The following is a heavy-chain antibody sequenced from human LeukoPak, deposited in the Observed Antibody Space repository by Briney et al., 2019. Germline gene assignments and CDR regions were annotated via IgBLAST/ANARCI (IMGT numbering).Heavy chain of an antibody. D-gene: IGHD5-24*01. J-gene: IGHJ4*02. V-gene: IGHV4-39*01. CDR3: ASLGGGYNGDY. CDR2: IYYSGST. CDR1: GGSISSSGYF. Sequence: PSETLSLTCTVSGGSISSSGYFWGWIRQPPGKGLEWIGSIYYSGSTYYNSSLKSRVTISVDTSKNQFSLKLSSVTAADTAVCYCASLGGGYNGDYWGQGTLVTVSS.